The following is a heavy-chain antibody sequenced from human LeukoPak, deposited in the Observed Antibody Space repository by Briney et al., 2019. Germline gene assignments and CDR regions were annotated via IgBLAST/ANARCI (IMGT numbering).Heavy chain of an antibody. Sequence: GGSLRLSCAASGFXISSNHMSWVRQAPGKGLEWVSVIFIGGSTYYADSVKGRFTISRDNSKNTLYLQMNSLRAEDTAVYYCARDRGDYIWGSYRNDYFDYWGQGTLVTVSS. J-gene: IGHJ4*02. CDR3: ARDRGDYIWGSYRNDYFDY. D-gene: IGHD3-16*02. CDR1: GFXISSNH. V-gene: IGHV3-53*01. CDR2: IFIGGST.